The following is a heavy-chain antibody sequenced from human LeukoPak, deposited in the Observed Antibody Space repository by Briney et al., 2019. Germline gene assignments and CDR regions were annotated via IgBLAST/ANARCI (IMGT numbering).Heavy chain of an antibody. CDR2: IYYSGST. J-gene: IGHJ4*02. Sequence: SETLSLTCTVSGGSISSYYWSWIRQPPGKGLEWTGYIYYSGSTNYNPSLKSRVTISVDTSKNQFSLKLSSVTAADTAVYYCARGLLRYSSGIDYWGQGTLVTVSS. D-gene: IGHD6-19*01. CDR3: ARGLLRYSSGIDY. V-gene: IGHV4-59*01. CDR1: GGSISSYY.